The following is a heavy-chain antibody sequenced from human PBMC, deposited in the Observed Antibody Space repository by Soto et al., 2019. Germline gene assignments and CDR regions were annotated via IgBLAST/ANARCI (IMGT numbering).Heavy chain of an antibody. CDR1: GGSFSAYH. J-gene: IGHJ6*02. Sequence: SETLSLTCAVYGGSFSAYHWSWIRQPPGKGLEWIGEINHSGGTNYNPSLKSRATISLDTSKNQLSLRLSSVTAADTAVYFCARGGNCRTTSCPLGYHSGMDVWGQGTTVTVSS. D-gene: IGHD2-2*01. V-gene: IGHV4-34*01. CDR2: INHSGGT. CDR3: ARGGNCRTTSCPLGYHSGMDV.